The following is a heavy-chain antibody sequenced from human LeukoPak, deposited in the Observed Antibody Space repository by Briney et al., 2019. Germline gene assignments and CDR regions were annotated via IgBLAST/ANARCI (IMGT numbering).Heavy chain of an antibody. V-gene: IGHV3-30*02. Sequence: GGPLRLSCAASGFTFSSYGMHWVRQAPGKGLEWVAFIRYDGSNKYYADSVKGRFTISRDNSKNTLYLQMNSLRAEDTAVYYCAKETSSSFDYWGQGTLVTVSS. CDR3: AKETSSSFDY. CDR2: IRYDGSNK. J-gene: IGHJ4*02. CDR1: GFTFSSYG. D-gene: IGHD6-6*01.